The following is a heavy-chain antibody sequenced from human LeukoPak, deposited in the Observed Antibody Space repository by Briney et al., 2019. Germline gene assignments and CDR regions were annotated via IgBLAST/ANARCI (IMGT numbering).Heavy chain of an antibody. CDR1: GFTVSSNY. D-gene: IGHD7-27*01. CDR2: ISGSGAST. CDR3: ANGWGNRHFDY. Sequence: QPGGSLRLSCAASGFTVSSNYMSWVRQAPGKGLEWVSGISGSGASTYYADSVKGRFTISRDNSKNTLYLQMNSLRAEDTAVYYCANGWGNRHFDYWGQGTLVTVSS. J-gene: IGHJ4*02. V-gene: IGHV3-23*01.